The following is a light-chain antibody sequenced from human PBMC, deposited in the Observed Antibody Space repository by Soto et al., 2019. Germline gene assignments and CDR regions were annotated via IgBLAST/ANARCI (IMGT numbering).Light chain of an antibody. CDR1: QSVSSY. Sequence: EVVLTQSPATLSSSPGEKATLSCRASQSVSSYLAWYQQKPGQAPRLLIHDASNRATGIPARFSGSGSGTDFTLTISSLEPEDFAVYYCQQRSNWPPRYTFGQGTKVDIK. J-gene: IGKJ2*01. CDR3: QQRSNWPPRYT. CDR2: DAS. V-gene: IGKV3-11*01.